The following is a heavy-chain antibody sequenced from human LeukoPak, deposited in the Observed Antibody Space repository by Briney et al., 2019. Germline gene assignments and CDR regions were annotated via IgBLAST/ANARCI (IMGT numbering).Heavy chain of an antibody. Sequence: PGGSLRLSCAASGFTFSSYSMNWVRQAPGKGLEWVSSISSSSSYIYYADSVKGRFTISRDNAKNSLYLQMNSLRAEDTAVYFCARGGSDTAMAHDYWGQGTLVTVSS. V-gene: IGHV3-21*01. CDR3: ARGGSDTAMAHDY. D-gene: IGHD5-18*01. J-gene: IGHJ4*02. CDR1: GFTFSSYS. CDR2: ISSSSSYI.